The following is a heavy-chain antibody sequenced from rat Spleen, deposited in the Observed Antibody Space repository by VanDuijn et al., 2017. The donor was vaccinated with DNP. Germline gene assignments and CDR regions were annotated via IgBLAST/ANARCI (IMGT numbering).Heavy chain of an antibody. J-gene: IGHJ2*01. CDR3: AIANGNY. CDR1: GFSLTGYN. CDR2: INTDGGST. D-gene: IGHD4-1*01. V-gene: IGHV5-58*01. Sequence: VQLKESGPGLVQPSQTLSLTCTVAGFSLTGYNVHWVRQPPGKGLEWVASINTDGGSTYYPDSVKGRFTVSRDNAENTVYLQMNSLRSEDTATYYCAIANGNYWGQGVMVTVSS.